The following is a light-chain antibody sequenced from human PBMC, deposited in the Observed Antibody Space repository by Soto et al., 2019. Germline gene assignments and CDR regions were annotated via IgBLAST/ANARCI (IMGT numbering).Light chain of an antibody. Sequence: QSVLTQPRSVSGSPGQSVTISCTGTSYDVGGYHYVSWYQQHPGTAPKLIIYDVTKWPSGIPDRFSGSKSGNTASLTISGLQDEDEADYYCCSYAGPHPNYVLGTGIKVTVL. CDR1: SYDVGGYHY. CDR2: DVT. V-gene: IGLV2-11*01. CDR3: CSYAGPHPNYV. J-gene: IGLJ1*01.